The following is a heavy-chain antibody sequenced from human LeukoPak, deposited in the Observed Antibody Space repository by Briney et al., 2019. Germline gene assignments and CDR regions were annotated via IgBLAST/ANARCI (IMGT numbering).Heavy chain of an antibody. CDR3: AATPGGGSAFDI. J-gene: IGHJ3*02. D-gene: IGHD2-15*01. CDR2: INTDGSST. V-gene: IGHV3-74*01. Sequence: GGSLRLSCSASGFTLSSYWMHWVRQAPGKGLVWVSRINTDGSSTNYADSVKGRFTISRDNSKNTLYLQMNSLRAEDTAVYYCAATPGGGSAFDIWGQGTMVTVSS. CDR1: GFTLSSYW.